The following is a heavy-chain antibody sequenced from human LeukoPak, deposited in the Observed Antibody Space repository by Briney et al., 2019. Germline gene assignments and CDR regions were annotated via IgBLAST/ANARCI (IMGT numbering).Heavy chain of an antibody. CDR2: IIPIFGTA. CDR1: GGTFSSYA. Sequence: SVKVSCKASGGTFSSYAIGWVRQAPGQGLEWMGGIIPIFGTANYAQKFQGRVTITADESTSTAYMELSSLRSEDTAVYYCARGGYSGYDDGFGFDYWGQGTLVTVSS. J-gene: IGHJ4*02. D-gene: IGHD5-12*01. CDR3: ARGGYSGYDDGFGFDY. V-gene: IGHV1-69*13.